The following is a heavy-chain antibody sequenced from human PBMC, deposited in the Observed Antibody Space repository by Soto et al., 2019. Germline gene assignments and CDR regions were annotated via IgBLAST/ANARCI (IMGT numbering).Heavy chain of an antibody. Sequence: QVQLQESGPGLVKPSQTLSLTCTVSGGSISSGGYYWSWIRQHPGKGLEWIGYIYYSGSTYYNPSLKSRVTISVDTSKNQFFLKLSSVTAADTAVYYCARDGRRLGWFDPWGQGTLVTVSS. D-gene: IGHD3-16*01. J-gene: IGHJ5*02. V-gene: IGHV4-31*03. CDR3: ARDGRRLGWFDP. CDR1: GGSISSGGYY. CDR2: IYYSGST.